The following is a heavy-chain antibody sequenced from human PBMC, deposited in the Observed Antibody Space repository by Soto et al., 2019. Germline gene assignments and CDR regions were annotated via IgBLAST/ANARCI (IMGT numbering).Heavy chain of an antibody. CDR1: GFTFDDYA. J-gene: IGHJ1*01. Sequence: GGSLRLSCAASGFTFDDYAMHWVRQVPGKGLEWVSGINWNSGSIGYADSVKGRFAISRDNAKNSLHLQMNSLRAEDTAFYYCVKDESINWYSGHFRHWGQGTLVTV. CDR3: VKDESINWYSGHFRH. CDR2: INWNSGSI. D-gene: IGHD6-13*01. V-gene: IGHV3-9*01.